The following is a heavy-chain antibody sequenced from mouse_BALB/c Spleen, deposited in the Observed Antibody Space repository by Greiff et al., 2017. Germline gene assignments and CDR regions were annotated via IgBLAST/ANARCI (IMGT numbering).Heavy chain of an antibody. Sequence: EVKLVESGGGLVKPGGSLKLSCAASGFTFSSYAMSWVRQTPEKRLEWVATISSGGSYTYYPDSVKGRFTISRDNAKNTLYLQMSSLRSEDTAMYYCARHSGYDGGGVYAMDYWGQGTSVTVSS. CDR3: ARHSGYDGGGVYAMDY. J-gene: IGHJ4*01. V-gene: IGHV5-9-3*01. CDR2: ISSGGSYT. D-gene: IGHD2-14*01. CDR1: GFTFSSYA.